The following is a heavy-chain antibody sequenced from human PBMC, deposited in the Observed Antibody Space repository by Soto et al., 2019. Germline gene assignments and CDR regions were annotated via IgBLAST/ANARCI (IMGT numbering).Heavy chain of an antibody. CDR2: ISSSGSTI. D-gene: IGHD1-26*01. Sequence: GGSLRLSCAASGFTFSSYEMNWVRQAPGKGLEWVSYISSSGSTIYYADPGKGRLTTSKDNPRNHRYRQWNSLRAEDTAVYYCGGGGWEEEEGDAFDIWGQGTMVTVS. J-gene: IGHJ3*02. CDR3: GGGGWEEEEGDAFDI. CDR1: GFTFSSYE. V-gene: IGHV3-48*03.